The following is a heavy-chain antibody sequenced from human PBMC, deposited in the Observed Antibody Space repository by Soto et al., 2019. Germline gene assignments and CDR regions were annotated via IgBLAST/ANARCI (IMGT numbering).Heavy chain of an antibody. CDR2: INIDGSTT. D-gene: IGHD1-26*01. CDR3: ARDGGSYSGFDH. CDR1: GFIFGNYW. J-gene: IGHJ4*02. Sequence: PGGSLRLSCAASGFIFGNYWMHWARHAPGKGLMWVSRINIDGSTTSYADSVQGRLTVSRDNAKNTLYLQMNNLKAEDTAVYYCARDGGSYSGFDHWGQGALVTAPQ. V-gene: IGHV3-74*01.